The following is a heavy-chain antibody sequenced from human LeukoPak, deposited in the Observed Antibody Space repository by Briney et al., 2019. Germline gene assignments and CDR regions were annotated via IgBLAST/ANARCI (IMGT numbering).Heavy chain of an antibody. V-gene: IGHV1-8*01. J-gene: IGHJ4*02. D-gene: IGHD3-10*01. CDR2: MNPNSGNT. CDR3: ARGLSRKKFGELSYYFDY. CDR1: GYTFTSYD. Sequence: ASVKVSCKASGYTFTSYDINWVRQATGQGLEWMGWMNPNSGNTGCAQKFQGRVTMTRNTSISTAYMELSSLRSEDTAVYYCARGLSRKKFGELSYYFDYWGQGTLVTVSS.